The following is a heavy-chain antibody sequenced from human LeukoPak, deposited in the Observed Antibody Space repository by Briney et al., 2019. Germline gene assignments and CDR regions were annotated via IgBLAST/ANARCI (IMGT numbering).Heavy chain of an antibody. CDR2: IIPIFGTA. CDR3: ARSWGSLIDYFDY. CDR1: GGTFSSYA. D-gene: IGHD3-16*02. Sequence: ASVKVSCKASGGTFSSYAISWVRQAPGQGLEWMGGIIPIFGTANYAQKFQGRVTNTADESTSTAYMELSSLRSEDTAVYYCARSWGSLIDYFDYWGQGTLVTVSS. J-gene: IGHJ4*02. V-gene: IGHV1-69*13.